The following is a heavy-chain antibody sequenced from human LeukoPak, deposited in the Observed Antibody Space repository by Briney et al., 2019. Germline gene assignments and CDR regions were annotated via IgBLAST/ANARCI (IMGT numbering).Heavy chain of an antibody. D-gene: IGHD3-10*01. Sequence: PSETLSLTCTVSGGSISLYYWSWIRQPPGKGLEWIGYFYDARSPKYNPSLERRVTISVDMSRNQFSLNLTSVTAADTAVYYCARGRGSLTYWGQGTLATVSS. CDR3: ARGRGSLTY. J-gene: IGHJ4*02. CDR1: GGSISLYY. V-gene: IGHV4-59*01. CDR2: FYDARSP.